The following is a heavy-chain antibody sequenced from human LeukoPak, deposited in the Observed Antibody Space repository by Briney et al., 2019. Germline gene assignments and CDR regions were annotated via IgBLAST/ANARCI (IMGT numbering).Heavy chain of an antibody. J-gene: IGHJ6*03. CDR1: GGTFSSYA. CDR3: ARGLPYGDYRVGYMDV. V-gene: IGHV1-69*05. CDR2: IIPIFGTE. D-gene: IGHD4-17*01. Sequence: ASVTVSCTASGGTFSSYAISWVRQAPGQGLEWMGGIIPIFGTEYYAQKFQGRVTITTDESTSTAYMELSSLRCEDTAVYYCARGLPYGDYRVGYMDVWGKGTTVTVSS.